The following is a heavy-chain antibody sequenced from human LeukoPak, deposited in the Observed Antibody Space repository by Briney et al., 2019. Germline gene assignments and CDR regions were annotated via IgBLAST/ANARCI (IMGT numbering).Heavy chain of an antibody. CDR2: IIPIFGTA. V-gene: IGHV1-69*13. D-gene: IGHD3-22*01. CDR1: GGTFSSYA. J-gene: IGHJ4*02. Sequence: PGASVKVSCKASGGTFSSYAISWVRQAPGQGLEWMGGIIPIFGTANYAQKFQGRVTITADESTSTAYMELSSLRSEDTAVYYCARGRTNYYDSEWDYWGQGTLVTVSS. CDR3: ARGRTNYYDSEWDY.